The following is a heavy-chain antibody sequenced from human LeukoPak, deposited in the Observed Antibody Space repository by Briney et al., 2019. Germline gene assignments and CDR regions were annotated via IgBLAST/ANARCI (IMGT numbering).Heavy chain of an antibody. CDR1: GFTFSSYG. CDR2: ISYDGSNK. J-gene: IGHJ1*01. V-gene: IGHV3-30*18. D-gene: IGHD1-26*01. CDR3: AKDNGWELLVPQH. Sequence: QSGGSLRLSCAASGFTFSSYGMHWVRQAPGKGLEWVAVISYDGSNKYYADSVKGRFTISRDNSKNTLYPQMNSLRAEDTAVYYCAKDNGWELLVPQHWGQGTLVTVSS.